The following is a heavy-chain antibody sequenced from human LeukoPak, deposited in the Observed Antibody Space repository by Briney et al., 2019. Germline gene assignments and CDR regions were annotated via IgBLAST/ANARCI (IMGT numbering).Heavy chain of an antibody. J-gene: IGHJ4*02. V-gene: IGHV4-39*07. CDR3: ARDVIAEELERLNDYFDY. CDR1: GGSISSSSYY. D-gene: IGHD1-1*01. CDR2: IYYSGST. Sequence: SETLSLTCTVSGGSISSSSYYWGWIRQPPGKGLEWIGCIYYSGSTYYNPSLKSRVTISVDTSKNQFSLKLSSVTAADTAVYYCARDVIAEELERLNDYFDYWGQGTLVTVSS.